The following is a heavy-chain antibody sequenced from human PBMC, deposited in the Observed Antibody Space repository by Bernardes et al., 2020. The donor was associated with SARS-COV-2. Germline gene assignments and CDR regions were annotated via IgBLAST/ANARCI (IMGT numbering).Heavy chain of an antibody. V-gene: IGHV4-59*08. D-gene: IGHD1-26*01. J-gene: IGHJ6*02. CDR3: ARLLATPYYYYGMDV. CDR2: IYYSGST. Sequence: ETLSLTCTVSGGSISSYYWSWIRQPPGKGLEWIGYIYYSGSTNYNPSLKSRVTISVDTSKNQFSLKLSSVTAADTAVYYCARLLATPYYYYGMDVWGQGTTVTVSS. CDR1: GGSISSYY.